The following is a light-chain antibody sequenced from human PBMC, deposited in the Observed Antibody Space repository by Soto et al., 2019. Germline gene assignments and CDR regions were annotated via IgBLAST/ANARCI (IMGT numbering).Light chain of an antibody. CDR3: SSYTSSSTLV. CDR1: SSDVGGYNY. CDR2: DVS. Sequence: QSALTQPASVSGSPGQSITISCTGTSSDVGGYNYVSWYQQHPGKAPKLRIYDVSNRPSGVSNRFSGSKSGNTASLTSSGLQAEDEADYYFSSYTSSSTLVFGGGTKLTVL. J-gene: IGLJ2*01. V-gene: IGLV2-14*01.